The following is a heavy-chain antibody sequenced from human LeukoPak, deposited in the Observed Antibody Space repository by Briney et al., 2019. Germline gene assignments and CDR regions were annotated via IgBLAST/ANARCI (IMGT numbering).Heavy chain of an antibody. CDR1: GFIFSNSW. V-gene: IGHV3-7*01. Sequence: GGSLRLSCAASGFIFSNSWMNWVRPAPGKGLEWVANINQDGSDQYYVDSVKGRFTISRDNAKNSLYLQMNSLRAEDTAVYYCARTTVTTGRTNWFDPWGQGTLVTVSS. CDR3: ARTTVTTGRTNWFDP. CDR2: INQDGSDQ. J-gene: IGHJ5*02. D-gene: IGHD4-17*01.